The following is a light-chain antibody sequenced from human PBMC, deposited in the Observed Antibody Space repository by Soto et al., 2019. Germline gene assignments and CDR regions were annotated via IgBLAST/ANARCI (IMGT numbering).Light chain of an antibody. CDR1: SSDIGDSNF. J-gene: IGLJ1*01. Sequence: QSALAQPASVSGSPGQSITISCTGTSSDIGDSNFVSWYQHHPGKAPKLLIYDVSDRPSRISSRFSGSKSANTASLTISGLQAEDEADYYCSSYTSTNTLAVFGTGTKLTVL. V-gene: IGLV2-14*01. CDR2: DVS. CDR3: SSYTSTNTLAV.